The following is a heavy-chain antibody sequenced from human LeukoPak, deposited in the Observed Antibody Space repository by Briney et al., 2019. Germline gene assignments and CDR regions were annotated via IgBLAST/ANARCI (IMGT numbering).Heavy chain of an antibody. J-gene: IGHJ4*02. CDR3: AREVYGYFDY. Sequence: GGSLRLSCAASGFTFDDYAMHWVRQAPGKGLEWVSGISWNSGSIGYADSVKGRFTISRDNAKNSLYLQMNSLRAEDTAVYYCAREVYGYFDYWGQGTLVTVSS. D-gene: IGHD3-16*01. V-gene: IGHV3-9*01. CDR2: ISWNSGSI. CDR1: GFTFDDYA.